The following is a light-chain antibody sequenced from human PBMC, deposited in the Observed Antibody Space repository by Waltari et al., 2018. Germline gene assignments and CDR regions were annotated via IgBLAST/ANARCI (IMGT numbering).Light chain of an antibody. CDR2: KAS. V-gene: IGKV1-5*03. J-gene: IGKJ4*01. CDR1: QSISSW. CDR3: QQYNSFPIT. Sequence: DIQMTQSPSTLSASVGDRVTITCRASQSISSWLAWYQQNPGKAPKLLIYKASSLESGVPSRFSGSGSGTEFTLTISSLQPDDFATYYCQQYNSFPITFGGGTKVEIK.